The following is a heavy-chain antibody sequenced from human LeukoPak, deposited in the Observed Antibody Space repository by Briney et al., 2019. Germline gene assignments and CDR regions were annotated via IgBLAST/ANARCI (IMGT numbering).Heavy chain of an antibody. J-gene: IGHJ4*02. Sequence: SGTLSLTCTVSGGSISSYYWSWIRQPPGKGLEWIGYIYYSGSTNYNPSLKSRVTISVDTSKNQFSLKLSSVTAADTAVYYCARVGSSSRRSNYYFDYWGRGTLVTVSS. D-gene: IGHD6-6*01. CDR3: ARVGSSSRRSNYYFDY. CDR1: GGSISSYY. CDR2: IYYSGST. V-gene: IGHV4-59*01.